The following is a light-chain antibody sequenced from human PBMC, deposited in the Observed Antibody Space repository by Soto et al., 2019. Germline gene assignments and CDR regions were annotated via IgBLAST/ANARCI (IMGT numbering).Light chain of an antibody. CDR3: QQYKSYSPVT. Sequence: DIRLTQSPSTLSASVGDRVTITCRAGQSITNLLAWYQQKPGKAPKLLIYDASRLQSGVPSRFSGSGSGTQFTLTIISLLPDDFATYYCQQYKSYSPVTFGQGTKLEIK. CDR1: QSITNL. CDR2: DAS. V-gene: IGKV1-5*01. J-gene: IGKJ2*01.